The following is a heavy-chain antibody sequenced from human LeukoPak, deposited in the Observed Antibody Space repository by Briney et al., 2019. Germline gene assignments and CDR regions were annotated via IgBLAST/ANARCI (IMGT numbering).Heavy chain of an antibody. Sequence: GGSLRLSCAASGFTYISYEMNWVRQTPGKGLEWVSFIGTSGSPIYYADSVKGRFAVSRDNAKNSLYLHMNSLRVEDTAIYYCARSSPITSTYWGFGDSWGQGTLVTVSS. V-gene: IGHV3-48*03. D-gene: IGHD7-27*01. CDR3: ARSSPITSTYWGFGDS. CDR1: GFTYISYE. CDR2: IGTSGSPI. J-gene: IGHJ4*02.